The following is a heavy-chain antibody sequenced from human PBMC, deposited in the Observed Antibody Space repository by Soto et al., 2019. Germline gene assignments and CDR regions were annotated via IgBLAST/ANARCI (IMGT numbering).Heavy chain of an antibody. J-gene: IGHJ4*02. D-gene: IGHD3-10*01. Sequence: QVHLVQSGAEVKKPGASVKVSCKGSGYTFTTYGITWVRQAPGQGLEWMGWISAHNGNTNYAQKLQGRVTGTRDTSTSTAYMELRSLRSDATAGYYCARGRYGGYWGQGAVVTVSS. CDR1: GYTFTTYG. V-gene: IGHV1-18*01. CDR3: ARGRYGGY. CDR2: ISAHNGNT.